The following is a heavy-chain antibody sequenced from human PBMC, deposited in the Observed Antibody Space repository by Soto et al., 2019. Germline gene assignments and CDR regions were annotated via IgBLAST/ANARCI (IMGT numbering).Heavy chain of an antibody. CDR3: ARRYGGAFDI. CDR1: GGSISSYY. D-gene: IGHD3-10*01. CDR2: IFYSGST. J-gene: IGHJ3*02. V-gene: IGHV4-59*08. Sequence: QVQLQESGPGLVKPSETLSLTCTVSGGSISSYYWSWIRQPPGKGLEWIGYIFYSGSTKYNPSLKSRVTISVDRSKNQFSLKLRSVTAADTAVYYCARRYGGAFDIWGQGTMVTVSS.